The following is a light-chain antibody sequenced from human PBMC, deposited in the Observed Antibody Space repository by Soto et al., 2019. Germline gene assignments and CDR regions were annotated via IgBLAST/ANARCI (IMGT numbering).Light chain of an antibody. J-gene: IGKJ1*01. CDR3: QQYGSSMWT. CDR2: DAS. CDR1: QSVSSN. V-gene: IGKV3D-20*01. Sequence: IEMTQSPATLSVSPGERATLSCRASQSVSSNLAWYQQKPGLAPRLLIYDASSRATGIPDRFSGSGSGTDFTLTISRLEPEDFAVYYCQQYGSSMWTFGQGTKVDIK.